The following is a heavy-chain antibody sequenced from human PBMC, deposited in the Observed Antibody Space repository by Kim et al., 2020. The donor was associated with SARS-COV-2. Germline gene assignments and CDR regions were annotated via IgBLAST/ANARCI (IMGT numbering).Heavy chain of an antibody. CDR3: AGNGDPRARYWFDP. V-gene: IGHV1-69*13. CDR2: IIPIFGTA. D-gene: IGHD4-17*01. Sequence: SVKVSCKASGGTFSSYAISWVRQAPGQGLEWMGGIIPIFGTANYAQKFQGRVTITADESTSTAYMELSSLRSEDTAVYYCAGNGDPRARYWFDPWGQGTLVTVSS. CDR1: GGTFSSYA. J-gene: IGHJ5*02.